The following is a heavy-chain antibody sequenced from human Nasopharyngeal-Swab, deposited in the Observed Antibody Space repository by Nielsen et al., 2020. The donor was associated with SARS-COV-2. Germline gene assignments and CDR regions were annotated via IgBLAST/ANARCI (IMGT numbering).Heavy chain of an antibody. D-gene: IGHD2-2*01. J-gene: IGHJ6*03. CDR2: IIPIFGTA. V-gene: IGHV1-69*13. CDR1: GGTFSSYA. CDR3: ARGRVGVTYYYYYYMDV. Sequence: SVKVSCKASGGTFSSYAISWVRQAPGQGLEWMGGIIPIFGTANYAQKFQGRVTITADESTSTAYMELSSPRSEDTAVYYCARGRVGVTYYYYYYMDVWGKGPTVTVSS.